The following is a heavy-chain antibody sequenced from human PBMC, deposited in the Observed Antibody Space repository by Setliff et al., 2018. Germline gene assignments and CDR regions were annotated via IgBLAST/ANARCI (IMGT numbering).Heavy chain of an antibody. CDR2: IIPIFGTA. D-gene: IGHD2-2*01. V-gene: IGHV1-69*05. J-gene: IGHJ4*02. CDR1: GGTFSTYA. Sequence: SVKVSCKASGGTFSTYAISWVRQAPGQGLEWMGGIIPIFGTANYAQKFQGRVIMTTDTSAKTAYMDLRSLRSDDTAVYYCERLVRYCSTTSCQRTSGDDFWGLGTLVTVSS. CDR3: ERLVRYCSTTSCQRTSGDDF.